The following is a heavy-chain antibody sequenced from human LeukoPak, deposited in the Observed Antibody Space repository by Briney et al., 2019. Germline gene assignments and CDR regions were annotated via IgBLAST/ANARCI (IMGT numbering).Heavy chain of an antibody. CDR1: GYSFTSYN. D-gene: IGHD5-24*01. CDR2: INPSGGNT. V-gene: IGHV1-46*01. J-gene: IGHJ3*02. Sequence: ASVKVSCKTSGYSFTSYNLHWVRQAPGQRLEWMGTINPSGGNTNYAQKFQGRVTMTRDTSTSTVYMELSSLKSEDTAVYYCARVRDGYNDAYDIWGQGTMVTVSS. CDR3: ARVRDGYNDAYDI.